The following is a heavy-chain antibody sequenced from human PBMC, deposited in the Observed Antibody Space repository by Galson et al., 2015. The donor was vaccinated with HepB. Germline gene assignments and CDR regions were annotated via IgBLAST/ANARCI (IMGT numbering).Heavy chain of an antibody. CDR2: ISSSSSYI. Sequence: SLRLSCAASGFTFSSYSMNWVRQAPGKGLEWVSSISSSSSYIYYADSVKGRFTISRDNAKNSPYLQMNSLRAEDTAVYYCASGYCSSTSCYSRLGPRDVWGKGTTVTVSS. V-gene: IGHV3-21*01. CDR1: GFTFSSYS. D-gene: IGHD2-2*01. CDR3: ASGYCSSTSCYSRLGPRDV. J-gene: IGHJ6*04.